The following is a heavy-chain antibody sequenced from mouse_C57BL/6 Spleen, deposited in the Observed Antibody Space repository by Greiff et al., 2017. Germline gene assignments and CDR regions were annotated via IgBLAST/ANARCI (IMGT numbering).Heavy chain of an antibody. CDR2: IYPGSGNT. CDR1: GYTFTDYY. CDR3: ARERVYYGSSD. Sequence: VHLVESGAELVRPGASVKLSCKASGYTFTDYYINWVKQRPGQGLEWIARIYPGSGNTYYNEKFKGKATLTAEKSSSTAYMQLSSLTSEDSAVYFCARERVYYGSSDWGQGTTLTVSS. D-gene: IGHD1-1*01. V-gene: IGHV1-76*01. J-gene: IGHJ2*01.